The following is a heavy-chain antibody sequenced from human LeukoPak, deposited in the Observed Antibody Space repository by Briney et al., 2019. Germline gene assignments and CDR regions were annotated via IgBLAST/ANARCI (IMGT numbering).Heavy chain of an antibody. Sequence: GGSLRLSCAASGFTFSSYGMHWVRQAPGKGLEWVAVISYDGSNKYYADSVKGRFTISRDNSKNTLYLQMNSLRAEDTAVYYCAKGRNMGGSYSGPDYWGQGTLVTVSS. J-gene: IGHJ4*02. V-gene: IGHV3-30*18. CDR1: GFTFSSYG. CDR2: ISYDGSNK. D-gene: IGHD1-26*01. CDR3: AKGRNMGGSYSGPDY.